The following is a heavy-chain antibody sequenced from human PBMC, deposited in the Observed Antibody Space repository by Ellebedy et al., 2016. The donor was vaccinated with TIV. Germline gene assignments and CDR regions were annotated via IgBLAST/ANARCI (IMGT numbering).Heavy chain of an antibody. J-gene: IGHJ6*02. V-gene: IGHV1-18*01. CDR3: ARAGNIAAMVYVTVYYGMDV. D-gene: IGHD2-8*01. CDR2: IGAYNGNT. CDR1: GYSLTSNG. Sequence: AASVKVSCKASGYSLTSNGISWVRQAPGQGLEWMGWIGAYNGNTNYAQKFQGRVTMTTDTSTSTVYMDLRSLRSDDTAVYYCARAGNIAAMVYVTVYYGMDVWGQGTTVTVSS.